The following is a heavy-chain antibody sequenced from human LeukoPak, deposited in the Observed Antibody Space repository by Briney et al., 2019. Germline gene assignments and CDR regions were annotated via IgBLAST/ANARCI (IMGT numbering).Heavy chain of an antibody. Sequence: GGSLRLSCAASGFTFSNYWVHWVRQAPGKGLVWVSRINRDGSTTKYADSVKGRFTVPRDNAKNTLNLQMNSLRAGDTAVYYCARDKKSGESSEIDYWGQGTLVTVSS. D-gene: IGHD3-10*01. CDR1: GFTFSNYW. J-gene: IGHJ4*02. CDR2: INRDGSTT. V-gene: IGHV3-74*03. CDR3: ARDKKSGESSEIDY.